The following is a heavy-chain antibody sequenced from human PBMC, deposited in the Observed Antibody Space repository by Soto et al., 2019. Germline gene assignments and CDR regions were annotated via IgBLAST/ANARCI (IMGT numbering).Heavy chain of an antibody. D-gene: IGHD2-21*01. Sequence: EVQLVESGGGLVQPGRSLRLSCAASGFTFDDYGMHWVRQAPGKGLEWVSGIRWNSDRIEYTESVKGRFTISRDNAMNTLYLQMNSLRAEDTAFYYCAKVRVVYGHNYAFHIWGQGTMVTVSS. J-gene: IGHJ3*02. V-gene: IGHV3-9*01. CDR1: GFTFDDYG. CDR2: IRWNSDRI. CDR3: AKVRVVYGHNYAFHI.